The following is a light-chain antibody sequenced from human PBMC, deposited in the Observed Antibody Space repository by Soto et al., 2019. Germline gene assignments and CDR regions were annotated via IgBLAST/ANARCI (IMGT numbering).Light chain of an antibody. CDR3: MQAAHFPKT. CDR1: QSLVYSDGHTY. V-gene: IGKV2-30*01. J-gene: IGKJ1*01. Sequence: DVVMTQSPLSLPVTLGQPASISCRSSQSLVYSDGHTYLNWFLQKPGQSPRRLIYKVSNRYSVDPDRFSGSGSGTDFTLKISRVEAEDVGVYYCMQAAHFPKTCGQGNKVEIK. CDR2: KVS.